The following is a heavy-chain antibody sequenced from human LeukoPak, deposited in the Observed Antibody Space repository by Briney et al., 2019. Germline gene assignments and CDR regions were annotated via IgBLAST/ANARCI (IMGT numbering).Heavy chain of an antibody. CDR1: GCSVTSYW. CDR2: IYPGDSDT. CDR3: ARLRSLLKDADYDY. D-gene: IGHD4-17*01. J-gene: IGHJ4*02. V-gene: IGHV5-51*01. Sequence: GESLKISCKGSGCSVTSYWIAWVRQMPGKALEWMGIIYPGDSDTRYSPSFQGQVTISADKSISTAYLQWSSLKASDTAMYYCARLRSLLKDADYDYWGQGTLVTVSS.